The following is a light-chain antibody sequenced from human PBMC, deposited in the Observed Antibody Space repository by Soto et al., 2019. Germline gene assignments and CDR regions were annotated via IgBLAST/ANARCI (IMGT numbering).Light chain of an antibody. J-gene: IGKJ4*01. V-gene: IGKV3-11*01. Sequence: EIVLTQSPATLSLSPGERATLSCRASQSVNSNLAWYQQKPGQAPSLLIFDASYRATDIPARCSGSGSGTDFTLTISSLEPEDFAVYYCQQRSNWPLTFGGGTKVEIK. CDR3: QQRSNWPLT. CDR1: QSVNSN. CDR2: DAS.